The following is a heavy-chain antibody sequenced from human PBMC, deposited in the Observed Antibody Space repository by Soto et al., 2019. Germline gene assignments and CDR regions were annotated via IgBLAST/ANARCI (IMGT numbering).Heavy chain of an antibody. D-gene: IGHD3-10*01. CDR2: INPNSGGT. V-gene: IGHV1-2*02. J-gene: IGHJ6*02. Sequence: ASVKVSCKASGYTFTGYYMHWVRQAPGQGLEWMGWINPNSGGTNYAQKFQGRVTMTRDTSISTAYMELSRLRSDDTAVYYCARELLWFGELLPPGYYYYGMDVWGQGLPVTVSS. CDR1: GYTFTGYY. CDR3: ARELLWFGELLPPGYYYYGMDV.